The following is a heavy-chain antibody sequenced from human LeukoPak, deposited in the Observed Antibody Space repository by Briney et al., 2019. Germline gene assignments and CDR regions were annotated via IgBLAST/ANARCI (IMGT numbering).Heavy chain of an antibody. Sequence: SETLSLTCAVYGGSFSGYYWSWIRQPPGKGLEWIGEINHSGSTNYNPSLKSRVTISVDTSKNQFSLKRSSVSAADTAVYYCARGADSSGYYSIFYFDYWGQGTLVTVSS. CDR2: INHSGST. J-gene: IGHJ4*02. V-gene: IGHV4-34*01. D-gene: IGHD3-22*01. CDR3: ARGADSSGYYSIFYFDY. CDR1: GGSFSGYY.